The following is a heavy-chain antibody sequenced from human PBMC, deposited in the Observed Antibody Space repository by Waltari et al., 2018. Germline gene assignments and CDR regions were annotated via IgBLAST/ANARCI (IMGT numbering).Heavy chain of an antibody. Sequence: VQLVESGGGLVQPGGSLRLSCAASGFIFSSYSMSWVRQAPGKGLEWVSCIRTSSGAIYDADSVKGRFTISRDNAKSSLYLQMNSLRAEDTAVYYCARVSGSYFDFDYWGQGTLVTVSS. CDR1: GFIFSSYS. D-gene: IGHD1-26*01. J-gene: IGHJ4*02. V-gene: IGHV3-48*04. CDR3: ARVSGSYFDFDY. CDR2: IRTSSGAI.